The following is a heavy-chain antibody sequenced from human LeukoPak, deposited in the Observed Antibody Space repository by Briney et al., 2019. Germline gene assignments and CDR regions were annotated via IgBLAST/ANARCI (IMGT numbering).Heavy chain of an antibody. J-gene: IGHJ4*02. CDR1: GYTFTSYG. CDR2: ISAYNGNT. D-gene: IGHD2-2*01. CDR3: ARGRAQLLLLDYFDY. V-gene: IGHV1-18*01. Sequence: GASVKVSCKASGYTFTSYGISWVRQAPGQGLEWMGWISAYNGNTNYAQKLQGRVTMTTDTSTSTAYMELRSLRSDDTAVYYCARGRAQLLLLDYFDYWGQGTLVTVSS.